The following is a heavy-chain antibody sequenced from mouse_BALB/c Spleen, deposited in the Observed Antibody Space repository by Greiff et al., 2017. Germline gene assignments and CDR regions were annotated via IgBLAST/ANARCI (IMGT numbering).Heavy chain of an antibody. Sequence: QVHVKQSGAELVKPGASVKLSCKASGYTFTSYWMHWVKQRPGQGLEWIGEINPSNGRTNYNEKFKSKATLTVDKSSSTAYMQLSSLTSEDSAVYYCARSEISYGTGYFDVWGAGTTVTVSS. J-gene: IGHJ1*01. CDR2: INPSNGRT. V-gene: IGHV1S81*02. CDR3: ARSEISYGTGYFDV. CDR1: GYTFTSYW. D-gene: IGHD3-3*01.